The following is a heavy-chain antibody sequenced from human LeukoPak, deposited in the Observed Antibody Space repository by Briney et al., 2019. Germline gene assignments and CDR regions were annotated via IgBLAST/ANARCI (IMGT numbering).Heavy chain of an antibody. CDR2: ITWNSGTI. Sequence: GRSLRLSCVPSGFTFDDYAMHWVRQAPGKGLEWVSGITWNSGTIGYADSVKGRFTISRDNAKNSLYLQMNSLRAEDKALYYCAKAKVYGDYHALDIWGQGTTVTVS. CDR3: AKAKVYGDYHALDI. J-gene: IGHJ3*02. CDR1: GFTFDDYA. V-gene: IGHV3-9*01. D-gene: IGHD4-17*01.